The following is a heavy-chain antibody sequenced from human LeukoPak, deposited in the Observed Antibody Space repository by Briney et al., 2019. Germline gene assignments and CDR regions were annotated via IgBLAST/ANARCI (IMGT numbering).Heavy chain of an antibody. CDR2: ISWNRGSI. V-gene: IGHV3-9*03. D-gene: IGHD3-3*01. Sequence: GGSLRFSCAASGFTFDDYAMHWVRQAPGKRLEWVSGISWNRGSIGYADSVKGRFTISRDNAKNSLYLQMNSLRAEDMALYYCAKDSDYDFWSGPGGYFDYWGQGTLVTVSS. CDR3: AKDSDYDFWSGPGGYFDY. J-gene: IGHJ4*02. CDR1: GFTFDDYA.